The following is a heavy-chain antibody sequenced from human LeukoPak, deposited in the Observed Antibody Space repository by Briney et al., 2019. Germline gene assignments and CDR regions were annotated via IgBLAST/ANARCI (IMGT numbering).Heavy chain of an antibody. CDR3: ARGKGY. Sequence: PGGSLRLSCAASGFTFSDYYMSWVRQAPGKGLEWVSVIYSGGSTYYADSVKGRFTISRDNSKNTLYLQMNSLRAEDTAVYYCARGKGYWGQGTLVTVSS. V-gene: IGHV3-66*01. J-gene: IGHJ4*02. CDR2: IYSGGST. CDR1: GFTFSDYY.